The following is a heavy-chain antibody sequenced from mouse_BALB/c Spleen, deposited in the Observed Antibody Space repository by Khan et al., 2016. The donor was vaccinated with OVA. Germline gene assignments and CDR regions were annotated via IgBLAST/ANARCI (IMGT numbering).Heavy chain of an antibody. D-gene: IGHD2-3*01. CDR3: ARSPGLLHYAMDY. J-gene: IGHJ4*01. CDR1: GFSLSSSGMG. V-gene: IGHV8-12*01. CDR2: IYWDDDK. Sequence: QVTLKESGPGILQPSQTLSLTCSFSGFSLSSSGMGVNWIRQPSGKGLEWLAHIYWDDDKRYNPSLKSRLTISRDTSRNQVFLKITSVDTADTATYYCARSPGLLHYAMDYWGQGTSVTVSS.